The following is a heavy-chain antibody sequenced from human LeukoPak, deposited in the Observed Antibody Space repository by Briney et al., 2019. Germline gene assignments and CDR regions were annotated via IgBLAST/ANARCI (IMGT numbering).Heavy chain of an antibody. J-gene: IGHJ4*02. Sequence: SQTLSLTCAISGDSVSSNSGAGNWIRQSPSRSLGWLRMTYYRTKWYSDYGVSLKSRISIKPDTSTDEVSLQLNSVTLEDTAVCYCTRDWGNFFDYWGKRALVTVSS. CDR3: TRDWGNFFDY. D-gene: IGHD7-27*01. V-gene: IGHV6-1*01. CDR1: GDSVSSNSGA. CDR2: TYYRTKWYS.